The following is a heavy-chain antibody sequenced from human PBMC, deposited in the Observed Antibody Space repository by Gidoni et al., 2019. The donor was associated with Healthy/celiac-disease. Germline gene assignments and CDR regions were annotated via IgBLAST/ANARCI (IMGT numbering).Heavy chain of an antibody. Sequence: QVQLQESGPGLVKPSETLSLTCAVSGYSISSGYYWGWIRQPPGKGLEWIGSIYHSGSTYYNPSLKSRVTISVDTSKNQFSLKLSSVTAADTAVYYCARMTTVNHMGFDPWGQGTLVTVSS. V-gene: IGHV4-38-2*01. CDR2: IYHSGST. D-gene: IGHD4-17*01. J-gene: IGHJ5*02. CDR1: GYSISSGYY. CDR3: ARMTTVNHMGFDP.